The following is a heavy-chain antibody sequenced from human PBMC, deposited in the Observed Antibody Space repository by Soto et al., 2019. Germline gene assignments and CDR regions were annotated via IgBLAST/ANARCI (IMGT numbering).Heavy chain of an antibody. Sequence: WASVKVSCKASGGTFSSYAISWVRQAPGQGLEWMGGIIPIFGTANYAQKFQGRVTITADESTSTAYMELSSLRSEDTAVYYCANWNQPYYYYGMDVWGQGTTVTVSS. CDR2: IIPIFGTA. V-gene: IGHV1-69*13. J-gene: IGHJ6*02. D-gene: IGHD1-1*01. CDR3: ANWNQPYYYYGMDV. CDR1: GGTFSSYA.